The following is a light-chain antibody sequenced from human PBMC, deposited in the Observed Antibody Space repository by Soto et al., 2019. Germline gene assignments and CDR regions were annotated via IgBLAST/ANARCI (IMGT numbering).Light chain of an antibody. V-gene: IGLV1-51*01. CDR3: GTWDSSLSGNAI. J-gene: IGLJ2*01. CDR2: DNN. Sequence: QSVLTQPPSVSAAPGETVTISCSGSSSNIGNNYVSWYQQLPGTAPKLLIYDNNKRISGIPDRFSGSKSGTSATLGITGLQTGDEADYYCGTWDSSLSGNAIFGGGTKLTVL. CDR1: SSNIGNNY.